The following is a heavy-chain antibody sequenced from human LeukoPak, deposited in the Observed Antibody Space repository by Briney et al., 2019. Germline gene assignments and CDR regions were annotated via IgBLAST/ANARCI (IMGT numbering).Heavy chain of an antibody. V-gene: IGHV4-59*01. J-gene: IGHJ2*01. Sequence: SETLSFTCTVSGGSISGYYWSWIRQPPGKGLEWIGYIYYSGSTNYNPSLKSRVTMSLDTSKNQFSLNLISVTAADTAVYYCARVYQSGNSFLHFDLWGRGTLVTVSS. CDR3: ARVYQSGNSFLHFDL. D-gene: IGHD2/OR15-2a*01. CDR2: IYYSGST. CDR1: GGSISGYY.